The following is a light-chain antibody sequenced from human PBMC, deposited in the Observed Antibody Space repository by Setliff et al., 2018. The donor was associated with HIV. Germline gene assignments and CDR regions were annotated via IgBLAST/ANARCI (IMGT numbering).Light chain of an antibody. CDR3: QSPDSSGTYV. CDR1: TLPKQY. Sequence: ELPQPPSVSVSPGQTARITCSGDTLPKQYAYWYQQKPGKAPVLVIYKDSERPSGIPERFSGSSSGTTVTLTISGVQAEDEADYYCQSPDSSGTYVFGPGTKVTVL. J-gene: IGLJ1*01. CDR2: KDS. V-gene: IGLV3-25*03.